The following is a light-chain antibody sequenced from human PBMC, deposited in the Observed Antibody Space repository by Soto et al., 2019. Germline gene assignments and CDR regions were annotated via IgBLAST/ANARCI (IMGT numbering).Light chain of an antibody. Sequence: QLVLTQPPSVSGAPGQRVTISCTGSSSNIGAGYDVHWYQQLPGTAPKLLIYGNSNRPSGVPDRFSGSKSGTSASLAITGLRAEDEADYYCQSYDISLSGWVFGGGTKVTVL. V-gene: IGLV1-40*01. J-gene: IGLJ3*02. CDR2: GNS. CDR3: QSYDISLSGWV. CDR1: SSNIGAGYD.